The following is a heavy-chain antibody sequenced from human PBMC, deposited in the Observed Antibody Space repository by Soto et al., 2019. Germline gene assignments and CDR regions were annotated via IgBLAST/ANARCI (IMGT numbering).Heavy chain of an antibody. CDR2: ISAYNGNT. V-gene: IGHV1-18*01. J-gene: IGHJ1*01. D-gene: IGHD6-19*01. CDR1: GYTFTSYG. CDR3: ARVRYSSGWSANPDKYFQH. Sequence: ASVKVSCKASGYTFTSYGISWVRQAPGQGLEWMGWISAYNGNTNYAQKLQGRVTMTTDTSTSTAYMELRSLRSDDTAVYYCARVRYSSGWSANPDKYFQHWGQGTLVTVSS.